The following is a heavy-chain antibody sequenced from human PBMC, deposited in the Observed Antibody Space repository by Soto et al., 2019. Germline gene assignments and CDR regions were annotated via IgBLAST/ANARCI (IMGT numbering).Heavy chain of an antibody. J-gene: IGHJ6*03. CDR1: CGSFSGYY. CDR2: INHSGST. CDR3: AREGGEDSSSYYMYV. V-gene: IGHV4-34*01. D-gene: IGHD6-6*01. Sequence: SETLSLTCAVYCGSFSGYYWSWIRQPPGKGLEWIGEINHSGSTNYNPSLKSRVTISVDTSKNQFSLKLSSVTAADTAVYYCAREGGEDSSSYYMYVWGKGTTVTVSS.